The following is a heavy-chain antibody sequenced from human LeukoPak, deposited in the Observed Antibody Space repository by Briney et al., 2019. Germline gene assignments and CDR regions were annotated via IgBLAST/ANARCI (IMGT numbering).Heavy chain of an antibody. CDR3: ASRIAVALNYFDY. D-gene: IGHD6-19*01. J-gene: IGHJ4*02. Sequence: SETLSLTCTVSGGSISSSSYYWGWIRQPPGKGLEWIGSIYYSGRTYHNPSLKSRVTISVDTSKNQFSLKVSSVTAAETAVYYCASRIAVALNYFDYWGQGTLVTVSS. CDR2: IYYSGRT. CDR1: GGSISSSSYY. V-gene: IGHV4-39*01.